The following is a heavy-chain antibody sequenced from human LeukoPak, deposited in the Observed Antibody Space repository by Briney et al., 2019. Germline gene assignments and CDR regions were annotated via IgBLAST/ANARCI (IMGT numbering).Heavy chain of an antibody. CDR3: ARDRTTVPAAPSPYGMDV. Sequence: SETLSLTCTVSGGSISSYYWSWIRQPPGKGLEWIGYIYYSGSTNYNPSLKSRVTISVDTSKNQFSLKLSSVTAADTAVYYCARDRTTVPAAPSPYGMDVWGQGTTVTVSS. CDR1: GGSISSYY. CDR2: IYYSGST. D-gene: IGHD2-2*01. V-gene: IGHV4-59*01. J-gene: IGHJ6*02.